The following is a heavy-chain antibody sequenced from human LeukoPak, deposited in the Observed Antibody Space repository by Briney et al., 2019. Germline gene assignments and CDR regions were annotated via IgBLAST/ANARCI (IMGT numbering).Heavy chain of an antibody. J-gene: IGHJ4*02. CDR3: ARRVAVTGIYCFDH. V-gene: IGHV4-59*08. Sequence: SETLSLTGTVSGGSISTYYWSWIRQPPGKGLEWIGYVYYSGATNYNPSLKSRVTISLDTSKNQFSLRLTSVTAADTAVYYCARRVAVTGIYCFDHWGQGTPVTVSS. D-gene: IGHD6-19*01. CDR1: GGSISTYY. CDR2: VYYSGAT.